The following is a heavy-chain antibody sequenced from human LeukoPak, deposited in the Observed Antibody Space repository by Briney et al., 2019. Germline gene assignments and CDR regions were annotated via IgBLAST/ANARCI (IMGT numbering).Heavy chain of an antibody. V-gene: IGHV1-2*02. D-gene: IGHD3-3*01. CDR1: GYTFTGYY. J-gene: IGHJ4*02. CDR3: ARDRGFGVVPTGD. CDR2: INPNSGGT. Sequence: ASVKVSCKASGYTFTGYYMHWVRQAPGQGLEWMGWINPNSGGTNYAQKFQGRVTMTRDTSISTAYMELSRLRSDDTDVYYCARDRGFGVVPTGDWGQGTLVTVSS.